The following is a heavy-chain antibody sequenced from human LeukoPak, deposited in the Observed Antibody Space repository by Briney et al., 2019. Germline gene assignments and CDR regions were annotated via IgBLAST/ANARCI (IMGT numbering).Heavy chain of an antibody. Sequence: ASVKVSRKASGGTFSSYAISWVRQAPGQGLEWMGGIIPIFGTANYAQKFQGRVTITADESTSTAYTELSSLRSEDTAVYYCARGVVVAAFYGMDVWGQGTTVTVSS. CDR3: ARGVVVAAFYGMDV. CDR1: GGTFSSYA. CDR2: IIPIFGTA. J-gene: IGHJ6*02. V-gene: IGHV1-69*13. D-gene: IGHD2-15*01.